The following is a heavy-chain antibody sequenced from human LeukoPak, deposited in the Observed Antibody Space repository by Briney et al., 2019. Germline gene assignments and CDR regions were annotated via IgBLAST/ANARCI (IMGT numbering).Heavy chain of an antibody. V-gene: IGHV1-18*01. CDR1: GYTFTSYG. J-gene: IGHJ6*03. CDR2: ISAYNGNT. CDR3: ARDGTKVAATYYYYYMDV. Sequence: ASVKVSCKASGYTFTSYGLSWVRQAPGQGLEWMGWISAYNGNTNYAQKLKGRVTMTTDTSTSTAYMELRSLRSDDTAVYYCARDGTKVAATYYYYYMDVWGKGTTVTISS. D-gene: IGHD2-15*01.